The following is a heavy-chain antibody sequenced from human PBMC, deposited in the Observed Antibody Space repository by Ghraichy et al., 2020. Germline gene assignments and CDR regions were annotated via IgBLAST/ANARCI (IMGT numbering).Heavy chain of an antibody. Sequence: SETLSLTCAVYGGSFSGYYWSWIRQPPGKGLEWIGEINHSGSTNYNPSLKSRVTISVDTSKNQFSLKLSSVTAADTAVYYCARVSTYSSSWYWHYYYYMDVWGKGTTVTVSS. V-gene: IGHV4-34*01. CDR3: ARVSTYSSSWYWHYYYYMDV. CDR1: GGSFSGYY. CDR2: INHSGST. D-gene: IGHD6-13*01. J-gene: IGHJ6*03.